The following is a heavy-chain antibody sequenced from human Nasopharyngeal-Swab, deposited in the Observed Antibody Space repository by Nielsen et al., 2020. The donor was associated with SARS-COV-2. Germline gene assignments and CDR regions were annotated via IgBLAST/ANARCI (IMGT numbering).Heavy chain of an antibody. V-gene: IGHV6-1*01. Sequence: QTLSLSSAIPRDCVSSHRAGTNSIRQSPSSGLEWLGMILYRAKWYNDYAESVNSRIAVNPDTSKNQFSLQLNSVTTEDSAVYYCARGRDFSFDSWGQGTLVTASS. CDR3: ARGRDFSFDS. J-gene: IGHJ4*02. CDR1: RDCVSSHRAG. D-gene: IGHD3-3*01. CDR2: ILYRAKWYN.